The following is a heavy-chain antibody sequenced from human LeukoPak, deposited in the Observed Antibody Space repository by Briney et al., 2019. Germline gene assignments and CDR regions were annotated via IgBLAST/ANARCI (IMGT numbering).Heavy chain of an antibody. Sequence: RPGGSLRLSCAASGFTFSSYAMSWVRQAPGKGLEWVSAISGSGGSTYYADSVKGRFTISRDNSKNTLYLQMNSLRSEDTAVYYCAHTGRYYYYYMDIWGKGTTVTVSS. CDR2: ISGSGGST. D-gene: IGHD3-10*01. CDR1: GFTFSSYA. V-gene: IGHV3-23*01. J-gene: IGHJ6*03. CDR3: AHTGRYYYYYMDI.